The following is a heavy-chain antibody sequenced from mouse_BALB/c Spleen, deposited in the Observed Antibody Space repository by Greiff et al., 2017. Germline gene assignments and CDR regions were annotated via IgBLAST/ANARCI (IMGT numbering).Heavy chain of an antibody. D-gene: IGHD1-1*01. J-gene: IGHJ4*01. V-gene: IGHV5-4*02. CDR1: GFTFSDYY. Sequence: EVQVVESGGGLVKPGGSLKLSCAASGFTFSDYYMYWVRQTPEKRLEWVATISDGGSYTYYPDSVKGRFTISRDNAKNNLYLQMSSLKSEDTAMYYCARGRITTGGYAMDYWGQGTSVTVSS. CDR2: ISDGGSYT. CDR3: ARGRITTGGYAMDY.